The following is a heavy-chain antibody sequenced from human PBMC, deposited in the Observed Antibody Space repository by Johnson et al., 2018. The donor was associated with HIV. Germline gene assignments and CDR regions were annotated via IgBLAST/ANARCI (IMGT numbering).Heavy chain of an antibody. CDR3: AKTLSPVSPDAFDI. Sequence: QVQLVESGGGVVQPGRSLRLSCAASGFTFSSYAMHWVRQAPGKGLEWVAVIWYDGSNKYYADSVKGRFTISRDNSKNTLYLQMNSLRAEDTAVYYCAKTLSPVSPDAFDIWGQGTMVTVSS. D-gene: IGHD3-10*01. CDR1: GFTFSSYA. V-gene: IGHV3-33*06. J-gene: IGHJ3*02. CDR2: IWYDGSNK.